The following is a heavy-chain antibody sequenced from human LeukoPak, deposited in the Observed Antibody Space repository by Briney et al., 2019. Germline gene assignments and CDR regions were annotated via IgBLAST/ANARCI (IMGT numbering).Heavy chain of an antibody. J-gene: IGHJ6*03. Sequence: ASVKVSCKTSGGSFTFYAVSWFRKAPGQGLEWVGGINPVIGTVNRTQKLQGRVAITADKSTSTAYMELSGLRSEDTAVYFCAATRFAFWSGYYPSQYYFYYVDVWGSGTTVTVSS. CDR3: AATRFAFWSGYYPSQYYFYYVDV. CDR1: GGSFTFYA. V-gene: IGHV1-69*06. CDR2: INPVIGTV. D-gene: IGHD3-3*01.